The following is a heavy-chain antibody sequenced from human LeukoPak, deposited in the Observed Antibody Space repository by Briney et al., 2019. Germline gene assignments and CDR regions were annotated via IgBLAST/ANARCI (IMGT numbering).Heavy chain of an antibody. D-gene: IGHD3-22*01. CDR3: AKGGREVVVPTDGFFDY. CDR2: ISSSGGST. Sequence: GGSPRLSCAASGFTFSSYAMSWVRQAPGKGLEWVSSISSSGGSTYYADSVKGRFTISRDNSKNTLYLQMNSLRAEDTAVYYCAKGGREVVVPTDGFFDYWGQGTLVTVSS. V-gene: IGHV3-23*01. J-gene: IGHJ4*02. CDR1: GFTFSSYA.